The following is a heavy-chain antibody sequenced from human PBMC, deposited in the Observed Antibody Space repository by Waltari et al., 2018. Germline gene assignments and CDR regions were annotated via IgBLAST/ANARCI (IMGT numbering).Heavy chain of an antibody. D-gene: IGHD3-22*01. Sequence: QVQLVESGGGVVQPGRSLRLSCAASGFTFSSYGMHWVRQAPGKGLGWVAVIWYDGSNKYYADSVKGRFTISRDNSKNTLYLQMNSLRAEDTAVYYCARPDYYDSSGYNYWGQGTLVTVSS. CDR1: GFTFSSYG. V-gene: IGHV3-33*01. CDR3: ARPDYYDSSGYNY. CDR2: IWYDGSNK. J-gene: IGHJ4*02.